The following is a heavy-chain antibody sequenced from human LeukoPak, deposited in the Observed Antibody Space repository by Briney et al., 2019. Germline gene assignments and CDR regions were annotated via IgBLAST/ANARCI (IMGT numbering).Heavy chain of an antibody. Sequence: SENLSLTCTVSGASVSGSAYYWGWIRQPPGKGLEWIGNIYYSGSTYYNESLESRVTISIDTSKNQFSLKLNSVTAADTAMYYCAKSGGYGLIDYWGQGTLVTVSS. CDR2: IYYSGST. V-gene: IGHV4-39*01. CDR3: AKSGGYGLIDY. CDR1: GASVSGSAYY. J-gene: IGHJ4*02. D-gene: IGHD1-26*01.